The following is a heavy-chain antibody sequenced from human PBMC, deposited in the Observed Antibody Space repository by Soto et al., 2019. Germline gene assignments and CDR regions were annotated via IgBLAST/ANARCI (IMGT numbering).Heavy chain of an antibody. CDR1: GYTFTSYG. CDR3: ARDGAQAVRVLEWLPSVGYYGMDV. V-gene: IGHV1-18*04. Sequence: GASVKVSCKASGYTFTSYGISWVRQAPGQGLEWMGWISAYNGNTNYAQKLQGRVTMTTDTSTSTAYMELRSLRSDDTAVYYCARDGAQAVRVLEWLPSVGYYGMDVWGQGTTVTVSS. J-gene: IGHJ6*02. CDR2: ISAYNGNT. D-gene: IGHD3-3*01.